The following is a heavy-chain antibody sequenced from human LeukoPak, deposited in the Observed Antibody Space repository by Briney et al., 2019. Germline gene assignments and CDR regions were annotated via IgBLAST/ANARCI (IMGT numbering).Heavy chain of an antibody. Sequence: SETLSLTCTVSGGSISSYYWSWIRQPPGKGLEWIGYIYYTGSTDYNPSLKSRVAISVDTSKNQFSLKLSSVTAADTAVYYCAKDYESGDYGEVPTGDYWGQGTLVTVSS. CDR1: GGSISSYY. D-gene: IGHD4-17*01. CDR3: AKDYESGDYGEVPTGDY. J-gene: IGHJ4*02. CDR2: IYYTGST. V-gene: IGHV4-59*01.